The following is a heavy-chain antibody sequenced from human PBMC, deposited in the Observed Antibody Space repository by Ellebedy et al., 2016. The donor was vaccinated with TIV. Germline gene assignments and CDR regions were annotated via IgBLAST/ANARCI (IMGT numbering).Heavy chain of an antibody. J-gene: IGHJ6*02. CDR2: IKHDGREK. V-gene: IGHV3-7*04. Sequence: PGGSLRLSCEATGFTFSSYWMSWIRQAPGKGLEWVANIKHDGREKYYVDSVEGRFTISRYNAKNSLYLQMNSLRAEDTAVYYCARGPHSYYNGLDVWGQGTTVTVSS. CDR3: ARGPHSYYNGLDV. CDR1: GFTFSSYW.